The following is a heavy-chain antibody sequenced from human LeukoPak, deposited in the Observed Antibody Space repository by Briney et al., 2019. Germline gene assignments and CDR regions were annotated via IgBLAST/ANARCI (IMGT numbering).Heavy chain of an antibody. D-gene: IGHD3-22*01. CDR3: GMAYDTSGYYFFRLDS. CDR2: IHGGGGGT. Sequence: PGGSLRLSCAASGFTFSSYAMSWVRQAPGKGLEWVSTIHGGGGGTYYADSVKGRFTISRDSSNNRVYLQMISLRAEDTAVYYCGMAYDTSGYYFFRLDSWGQGTLVTVSS. J-gene: IGHJ5*01. CDR1: GFTFSSYA. V-gene: IGHV3-23*01.